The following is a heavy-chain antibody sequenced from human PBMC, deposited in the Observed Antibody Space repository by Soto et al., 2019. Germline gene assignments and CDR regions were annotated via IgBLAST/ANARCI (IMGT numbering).Heavy chain of an antibody. CDR2: IYYSGNT. Sequence: PSETLSLTCTVSGGSTSSDNYWSWIRQPPGKGLEWVGHIYYSGNTDYNPSLKSRLAISIDTSKNQFSLKLSSVTAADTAVYFCAREGGESSDGLYYFDSWGQGSLVTVSS. CDR1: GGSTSSDNY. V-gene: IGHV4-30-4*01. D-gene: IGHD3-16*01. J-gene: IGHJ4*02. CDR3: AREGGESSDGLYYFDS.